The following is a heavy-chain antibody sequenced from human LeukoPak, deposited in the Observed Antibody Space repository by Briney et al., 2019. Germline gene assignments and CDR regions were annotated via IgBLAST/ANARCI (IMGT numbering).Heavy chain of an antibody. D-gene: IGHD3-22*01. V-gene: IGHV1-18*04. CDR2: ISAYNGNT. CDR3: ARTGGGSGYFDY. Sequence: ASVKVSCKASGYTFTGYYMHWVRQAPGQGLEWMGWISAYNGNTNYAQKLQGRVTMTTDTSTSTAYMELRSLRSDDTAVYYCARTGGGSGYFDYWGQGTLVTVSS. J-gene: IGHJ4*02. CDR1: GYTFTGYY.